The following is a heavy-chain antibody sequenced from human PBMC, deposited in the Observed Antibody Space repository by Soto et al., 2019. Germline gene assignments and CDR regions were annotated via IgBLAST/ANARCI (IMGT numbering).Heavy chain of an antibody. CDR3: GKIVRRGSSGCWSFDY. V-gene: IGHV3-43D*03. Sequence: GGSLRLSCAASGFTFDDYAMHWVRQAPGKGLEWVSLISWDGGSTYYADSVKGRFTISRDNSKNSLYLQMNSLRAEDTALLYYGKIVRRGSSGCWSFDYWSQGTLVTVSS. CDR1: GFTFDDYA. J-gene: IGHJ4*02. CDR2: ISWDGGST. D-gene: IGHD6-19*01.